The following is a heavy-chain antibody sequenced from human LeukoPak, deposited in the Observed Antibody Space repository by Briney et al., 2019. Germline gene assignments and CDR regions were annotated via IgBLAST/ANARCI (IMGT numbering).Heavy chain of an antibody. Sequence: SETLSLTCAVYGGSFSGYYWSWIRQPPAKGLEWIGEINHSGSTNYNPSLKSRVTISVDTSKNQFSLKLSSVTAADTAVYYCARKGIAAAGTYNWFDPWGQGTLVTVSS. V-gene: IGHV4-34*01. CDR3: ARKGIAAAGTYNWFDP. J-gene: IGHJ5*02. D-gene: IGHD6-13*01. CDR1: GGSFSGYY. CDR2: INHSGST.